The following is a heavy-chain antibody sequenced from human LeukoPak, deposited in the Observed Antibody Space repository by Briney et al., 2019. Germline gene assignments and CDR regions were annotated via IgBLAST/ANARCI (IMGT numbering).Heavy chain of an antibody. CDR1: GFTFSDYY. Sequence: PGGSLRLSCAASGFTFSDYYMSWIRQAPGKGLEWVSYISSSSSYTNYADSVKGRFTISRDNAKNSLYLQMNSLRAEDTAVYYCAAQDCGGDCYPAPFQHWGQGTLVTVSS. V-gene: IGHV3-11*03. J-gene: IGHJ1*01. D-gene: IGHD2-21*02. CDR3: AAQDCGGDCYPAPFQH. CDR2: ISSSSSYT.